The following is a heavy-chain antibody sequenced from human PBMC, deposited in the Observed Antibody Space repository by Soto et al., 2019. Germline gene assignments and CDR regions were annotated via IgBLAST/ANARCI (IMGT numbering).Heavy chain of an antibody. D-gene: IGHD5-12*01. V-gene: IGHV4-39*01. Sequence: QLQLHESGPGLLKPSETLSLTCAVSGGSISDTFYFWGWIRQSPAKGLAWIGSLSTGGRSGYNPSLRSLATMSVVTSTNQLSLPLSFVTAADTAVYYGAGHADHGCDVRQCGFEFWGQWTKVIVSA. CDR3: AGHADHGCDVRQCGFEF. J-gene: IGHJ3*01. CDR1: GGSISDTFYF. CDR2: LSTGGRS.